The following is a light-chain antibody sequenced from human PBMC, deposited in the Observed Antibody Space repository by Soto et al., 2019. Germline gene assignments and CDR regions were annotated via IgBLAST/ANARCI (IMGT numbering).Light chain of an antibody. CDR2: GVT. CDR1: RSDIGSYNN. CDR3: FSYAGNSIGV. Sequence: QSALTQPASVSGSPGQSITISCSGSRSDIGSYNNVAWYQKHPGKAPRVMIFGVTKRPSGISDRFFGSKSGSTASLTISSLQAEDEADYFCFSYAGNSIGVFGGGTKLTVL. V-gene: IGLV2-23*02. J-gene: IGLJ3*02.